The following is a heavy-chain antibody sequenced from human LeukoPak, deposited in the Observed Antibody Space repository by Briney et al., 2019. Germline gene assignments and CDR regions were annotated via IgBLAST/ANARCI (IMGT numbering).Heavy chain of an antibody. CDR1: GGSISDYY. V-gene: IGHV4-59*01. CDR3: ARGGYSYGPSFDY. J-gene: IGHJ4*02. CDR2: VYSSGST. Sequence: SETLSLTCSVSGGSISDYYWNWIRQSPGKGLEWIGYVYSSGSTNYNPSLKSRVIISIDTSKNQFSLKLSSVTAADTAVYYCARGGYSYGPSFDYWGQGTLVAVSS. D-gene: IGHD5-18*01.